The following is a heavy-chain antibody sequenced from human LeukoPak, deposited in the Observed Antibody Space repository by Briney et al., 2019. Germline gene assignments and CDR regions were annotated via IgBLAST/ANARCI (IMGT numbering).Heavy chain of an antibody. Sequence: SGPTLVNPTQTLTLTRTFSGFSLSTSGMCVSWIRQPPGKALEWLALIDWDDDKYYSTSLKTRLTISKDTSKNQVVLTMTNMDPVDTATYYCARTTGIAVAGYYYGMDVWGKGTTVTVSS. CDR3: ARTTGIAVAGYYYGMDV. CDR2: IDWDDDK. D-gene: IGHD6-19*01. CDR1: GFSLSTSGMC. V-gene: IGHV2-70*01. J-gene: IGHJ6*04.